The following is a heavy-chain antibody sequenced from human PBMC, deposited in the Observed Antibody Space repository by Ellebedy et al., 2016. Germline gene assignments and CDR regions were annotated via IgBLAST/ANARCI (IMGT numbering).Heavy chain of an antibody. J-gene: IGHJ6*02. CDR3: AKEGGFGGRGYGMDV. CDR2: TSYNGDKK. CDR1: RFTFSSYA. Sequence: GGSLRLXXAASRFTFSSYAMHWVRQAPGKGLEWVAFTSYNGDKKSYADSVKGRFTISRDNSQNTLYLQMSSLRAEDTAMYYCAKEGGFGGRGYGMDVWGQGTTVTVSS. V-gene: IGHV3-30-3*01. D-gene: IGHD4-23*01.